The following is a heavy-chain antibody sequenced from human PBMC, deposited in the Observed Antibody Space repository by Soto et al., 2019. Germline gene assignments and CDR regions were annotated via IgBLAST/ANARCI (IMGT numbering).Heavy chain of an antibody. J-gene: IGHJ6*02. CDR2: ISAYNGNT. CDR3: ARDIVVVPADMRDYYYYGMDV. V-gene: IGHV1-18*01. CDR1: GYTFTSYG. Sequence: ASVKVSCKASGYTFTSYGISWVRQAPGQGLEWMGWISAYNGNTNYAQKLQGRVTMTTDTSTSTAYMELRSLRSDDTAVYYCARDIVVVPADMRDYYYYGMDVWGQGTTVTVSS. D-gene: IGHD2-2*01.